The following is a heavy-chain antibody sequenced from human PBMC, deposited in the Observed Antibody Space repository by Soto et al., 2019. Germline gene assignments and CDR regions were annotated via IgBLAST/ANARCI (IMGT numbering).Heavy chain of an antibody. CDR3: AKGPGIQLWSPLFDY. J-gene: IGHJ4*02. V-gene: IGHV3-23*01. Sequence: GGSLRLSCAASGFTFSSYAMSWVRQAPGKGLEWVSAISGSGGSTYYADSVKGRFTISRDNSKNTLYLQMNSLRAEDTAVYYCAKGPGIQLWSPLFDYWGQGTLVTVSS. D-gene: IGHD5-18*01. CDR1: GFTFSSYA. CDR2: ISGSGGST.